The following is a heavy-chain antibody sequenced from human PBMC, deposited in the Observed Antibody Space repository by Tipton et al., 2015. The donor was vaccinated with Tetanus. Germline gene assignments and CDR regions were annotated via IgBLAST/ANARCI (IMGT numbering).Heavy chain of an antibody. D-gene: IGHD4-17*01. Sequence: SLRLSCAASGFTFDDYAMHWVRQAPGKGLEWVSGISWNSGSIGYADSVKGRFTISRDNAKNSLYLQMNGLRAEDTALYYCAKDTHNDYGDRFDYWGQGTLVTVSS. J-gene: IGHJ4*02. CDR1: GFTFDDYA. V-gene: IGHV3-9*01. CDR3: AKDTHNDYGDRFDY. CDR2: ISWNSGSI.